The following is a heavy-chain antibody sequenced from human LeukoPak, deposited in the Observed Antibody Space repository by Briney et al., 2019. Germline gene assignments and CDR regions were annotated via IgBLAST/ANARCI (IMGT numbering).Heavy chain of an antibody. CDR3: AGGARGIQLWSGFLGSGWFDP. D-gene: IGHD5-18*01. V-gene: IGHV4-34*01. CDR2: INHSGST. Sequence: PSETLSLTCAVYGGSFSGYYWSWIRQPPGKGLEWIGEINHSGSTNYNPSLKSRVTISVDTSKNQFSLKLSSVTAADTAVYYCAGGARGIQLWSGFLGSGWFDPWGQGTLVTVSS. J-gene: IGHJ5*02. CDR1: GGSFSGYY.